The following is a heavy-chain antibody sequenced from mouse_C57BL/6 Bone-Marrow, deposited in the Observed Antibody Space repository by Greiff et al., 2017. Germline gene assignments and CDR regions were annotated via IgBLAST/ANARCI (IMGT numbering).Heavy chain of an antibody. CDR1: GYTFTSYG. CDR2: IYPRSGNT. CDR3: ARAPCYYGSVYDY. V-gene: IGHV1-81*01. J-gene: IGHJ2*01. D-gene: IGHD1-1*01. Sequence: VKLQESGAELARPGASVKLSCKASGYTFTSYGISWVKQRPGQGLEWIGEIYPRSGNTYYNEKFKGKATLTADKSSSTAYMELRSLTSEDSAVYFCARAPCYYGSVYDYWGQGTTLTVSS.